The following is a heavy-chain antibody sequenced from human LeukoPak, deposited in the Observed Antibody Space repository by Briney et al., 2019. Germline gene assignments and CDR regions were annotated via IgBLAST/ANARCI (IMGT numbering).Heavy chain of an antibody. CDR1: GYTFTGYY. V-gene: IGHV1-2*02. Sequence: KVSCKASGYTFTGYYMHWVRQAPGQGLEWMGWINPNSGGTNYAQKFQGRVTLTRDTSVSTAYMELSSLRSDDTAVYYCARDGNFDYWGQGTLVTVSS. D-gene: IGHD1-14*01. CDR2: INPNSGGT. CDR3: ARDGNFDY. J-gene: IGHJ4*02.